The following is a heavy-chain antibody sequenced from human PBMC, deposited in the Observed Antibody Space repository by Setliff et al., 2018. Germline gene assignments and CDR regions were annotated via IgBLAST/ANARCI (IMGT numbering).Heavy chain of an antibody. J-gene: IGHJ3*02. V-gene: IGHV1-69*05. CDR2: IIPIFGTS. D-gene: IGHD2-2*01. CDR1: GDTFSTYG. CDR3: ARVLFHCSSTSCYLDAFDI. Sequence: SVKVSCKASGDTFSTYGITWVRQAPGQGLEWMGGIIPIFGTSNYAQKFQGRVTMTTDTSTSTAYMELRSLRSDDTAVYYCARVLFHCSSTSCYLDAFDIWGQGTMVTVSS.